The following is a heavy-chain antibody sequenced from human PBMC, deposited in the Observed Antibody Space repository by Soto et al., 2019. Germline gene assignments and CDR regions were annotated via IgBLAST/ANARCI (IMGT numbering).Heavy chain of an antibody. J-gene: IGHJ5*02. CDR1: GGTFSSYT. D-gene: IGHD3-3*01. V-gene: IGHV1-69*08. CDR3: ARDQNYDFWSGSGNWFDP. CDR2: IIPILGIA. Sequence: QVQLVQSGAEVKKPGSSVKVSCKASGGTFSSYTISWVRQAPGQGLEWMGRIIPILGIANYAQKFQGRVTITADKSTSTAYMELSSLRSEDTAVYYCARDQNYDFWSGSGNWFDPWGQGTLVTVSS.